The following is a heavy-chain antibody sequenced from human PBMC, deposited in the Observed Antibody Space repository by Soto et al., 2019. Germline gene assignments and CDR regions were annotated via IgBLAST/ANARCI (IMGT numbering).Heavy chain of an antibody. J-gene: IGHJ4*02. CDR3: ARSEAGAGTPFDY. D-gene: IGHD6-19*01. CDR1: GYTFTGYY. V-gene: IGHV1-2*04. Sequence: GDSVKVSCKASGYTFTGYYMHWARQAPGQGLEWMGWINPNSGGTNYAQKFQGWVTTTRDTSISTAYMELSRLRSDDTAVYYCARSEAGAGTPFDYWGQGTLVTVSS. CDR2: INPNSGGT.